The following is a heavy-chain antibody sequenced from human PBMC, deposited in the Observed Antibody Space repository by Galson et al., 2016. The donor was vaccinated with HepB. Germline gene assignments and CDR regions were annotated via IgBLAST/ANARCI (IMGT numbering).Heavy chain of an antibody. Sequence: SETLSLTCGVDGLTFTGYFWSWMRQVPGKGLEWLGEIHHTGSTNYNPSVESRISITVGTSKRQFSLTLTSVTAADTALYYCAAYLWAAHRPYFDFWSQGSLVAVSS. CDR3: AAYLWAAHRPYFDF. CDR1: GLTFTGYF. CDR2: IHHTGST. D-gene: IGHD3-16*01. J-gene: IGHJ4*02. V-gene: IGHV4-34*08.